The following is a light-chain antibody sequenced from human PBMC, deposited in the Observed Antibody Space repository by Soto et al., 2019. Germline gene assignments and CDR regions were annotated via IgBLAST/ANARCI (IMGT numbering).Light chain of an antibody. CDR2: GAS. CDR3: QQYNNWPPYT. V-gene: IGKV3-15*01. Sequence: IGMTQSPATLSVSPGVRATFSCRSSQSVSSNLAWYRQKPGQARRLLIYGASTTDTGIPARFSGSGSGTEFTLTISSLQSEDFAVYYCQQYNNWPPYTFGQGTKLEIK. CDR1: QSVSSN. J-gene: IGKJ2*01.